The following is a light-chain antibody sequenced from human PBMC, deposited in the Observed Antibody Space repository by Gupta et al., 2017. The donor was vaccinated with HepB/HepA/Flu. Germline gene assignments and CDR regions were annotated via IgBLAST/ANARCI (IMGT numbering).Light chain of an antibody. CDR1: SSDIGSYNY. CDR2: EVS. Sequence: QCALTPPASESGSPAHPVTISCTGTSSDIGSYNYVSWYQQRPGTAPNLIIYEVSKRPSGVPERFSGSKAATTALMNASGLQTDDEAYYYCSSYTGHNNDVFGPGTKVTVL. V-gene: IGLV2-8*01. J-gene: IGLJ1*01. CDR3: SSYTGHNNDV.